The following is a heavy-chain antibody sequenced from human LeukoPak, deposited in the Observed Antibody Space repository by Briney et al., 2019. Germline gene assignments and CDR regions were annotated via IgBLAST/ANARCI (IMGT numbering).Heavy chain of an antibody. D-gene: IGHD3-22*01. J-gene: IGHJ5*02. CDR2: IIPIFGTA. CDR1: GGTFSSYA. Sequence: SVTVSCTASGGTFSSYAISWVRQAPGQGLEWMGGIIPIFGTANYAQKFQGRVTITADESTSTAYMELSSLRSEDTAVYYCARGGSRIVVENWFDPWGQGTLVTVSS. V-gene: IGHV1-69*13. CDR3: ARGGSRIVVENWFDP.